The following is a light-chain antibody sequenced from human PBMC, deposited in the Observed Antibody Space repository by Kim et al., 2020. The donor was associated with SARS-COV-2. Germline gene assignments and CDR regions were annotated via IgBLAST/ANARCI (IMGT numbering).Light chain of an antibody. Sequence: SVALRQTASITCGRNSSERINVSWYQQSRVPAPGLVIYRDYNRPSGNPKRFSGSNSGNTATLTISRAQDGDEADNYSQMWDSSTWVFGGGTQLTVL. CDR2: RDY. V-gene: IGLV3-9*01. CDR3: QMWDSSTWV. CDR1: SSERIN. J-gene: IGLJ3*02.